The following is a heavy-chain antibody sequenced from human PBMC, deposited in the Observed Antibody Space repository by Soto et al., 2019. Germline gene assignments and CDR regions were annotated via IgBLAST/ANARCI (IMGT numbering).Heavy chain of an antibody. CDR3: ARVEDDTETYYYDH. V-gene: IGHV4-30-2*01. CDR2: VYQSGSA. J-gene: IGHJ5*02. Sequence: QLQLQESGSGLVKPSQTLSLTCTVSGGSIRRDAYAWSWIRQPPGKGLEWIGYVYQSGSAYYNPSLESRVTISLDTSMNEFSLKLTSVTAADTAVYFGARVEDDTETYYYDHWGQGTLITVSP. CDR1: GGSIRRDAYA. D-gene: IGHD3-10*01.